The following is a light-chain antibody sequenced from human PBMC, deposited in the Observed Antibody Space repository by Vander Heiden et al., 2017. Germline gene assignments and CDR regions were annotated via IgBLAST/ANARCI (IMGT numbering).Light chain of an antibody. J-gene: IGKJ4*01. V-gene: IGKV3-15*01. Sequence: IIMTQSPATLSVSPGERATLSCRASQSIRNNLAWYQQKPGQAPRLLIFGTSTRATGVPARFSGSGSGAEFTLTISSLQSEDFAVYYCQQYTIRPLTFGGGTKVEIK. CDR1: QSIRNN. CDR2: GTS. CDR3: QQYTIRPLT.